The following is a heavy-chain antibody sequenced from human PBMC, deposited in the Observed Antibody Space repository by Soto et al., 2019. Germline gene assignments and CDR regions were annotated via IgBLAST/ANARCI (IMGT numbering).Heavy chain of an antibody. V-gene: IGHV3-23*01. CDR3: AKDLGIAVAGTNWFDP. CDR1: GFTFSSYA. D-gene: IGHD6-19*01. Sequence: EVQLLESGGGLVQPGGSLRLSCVASGFTFSSYAMSWVRQAPGKGLEWVSAISGSGGSTYYADSVKGRFTISRDNSKNTLYLQMNSLRAEDTAVYYCAKDLGIAVAGTNWFDPWGQGTLVTVSS. J-gene: IGHJ5*02. CDR2: ISGSGGST.